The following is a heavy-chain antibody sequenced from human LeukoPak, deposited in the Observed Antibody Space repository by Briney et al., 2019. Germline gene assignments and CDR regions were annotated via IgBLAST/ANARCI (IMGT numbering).Heavy chain of an antibody. Sequence: GGSLRLSCTASGFTFSGSAIHWVRQASGKGLEWVGRIRSKSNNYAATYGASVKGRFTFSRDDSKNTAYLQMNSLKTEDTAVYYCTRSLYYDSWSGYFGGEDFDYWGQGTLVTVSS. CDR3: TRSLYYDSWSGYFGGEDFDY. J-gene: IGHJ4*02. CDR1: GFTFSGSA. V-gene: IGHV3-73*01. CDR2: IRSKSNNYAA. D-gene: IGHD3-3*01.